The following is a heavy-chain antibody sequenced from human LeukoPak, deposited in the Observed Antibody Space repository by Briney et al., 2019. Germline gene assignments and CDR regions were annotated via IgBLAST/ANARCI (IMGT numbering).Heavy chain of an antibody. CDR3: ARDSPQALAILHAFDI. D-gene: IGHD5-12*01. CDR2: ISSSSSTI. V-gene: IGHV3-48*01. CDR1: GFTFSSYT. Sequence: GGSLRLSCAASGFTFSSYTMNWVRQAPGKGLERVSKISSSSSTIYYADSVKGRFTISRDSAKNSLYLQMNSLRAEDTAVYYCARDSPQALAILHAFDIWGHGTMVTVSS. J-gene: IGHJ3*02.